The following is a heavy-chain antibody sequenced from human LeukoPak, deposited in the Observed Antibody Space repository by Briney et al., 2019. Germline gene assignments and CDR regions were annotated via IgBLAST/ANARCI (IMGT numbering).Heavy chain of an antibody. J-gene: IGHJ4*02. Sequence: GGSLRLSCAASGFTFSSFGMNWVRQAPGKGLEWVSYIRGSGRPTYYADSVKGRFTISRDNSKNTLYLQMNSLRAEDTAVYYCASLYYDSSGTQEDFDYWGQGTLVTVSS. D-gene: IGHD3-22*01. V-gene: IGHV3-48*01. CDR1: GFTFSSFG. CDR2: IRGSGRPT. CDR3: ASLYYDSSGTQEDFDY.